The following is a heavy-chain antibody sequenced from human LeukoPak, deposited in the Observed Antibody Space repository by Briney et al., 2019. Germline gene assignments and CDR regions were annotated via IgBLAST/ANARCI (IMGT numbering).Heavy chain of an antibody. CDR3: ARGKKWEPFDY. Sequence: GGSLRLSCAASGFTVSSNYMSWVRQAPGKGLEWVSVIYSGGSTYYADSVKGRFTISRDNAKNSLYLQMNSLRAEDTAVYYCARGKKWEPFDYWGQGTLVTVSS. D-gene: IGHD1-26*01. V-gene: IGHV3-53*01. CDR2: IYSGGST. J-gene: IGHJ4*02. CDR1: GFTVSSNY.